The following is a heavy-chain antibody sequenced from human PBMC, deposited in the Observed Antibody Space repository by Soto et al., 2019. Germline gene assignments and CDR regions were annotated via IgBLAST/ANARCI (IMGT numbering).Heavy chain of an antibody. CDR2: INSDGSST. CDR3: ARGDYYDSNYYGMDV. J-gene: IGHJ6*02. CDR1: GFTFSSYW. Sequence: GGSLRLSCAASGFTFSSYWMHWVRQAPGKGLVWASRINSDGSSTSYADSVKGRFTISRDNAKNTLYLQMNSLRAEDTAVYYCARGDYYDSNYYGMDVWGQGTTVTVSS. D-gene: IGHD3-22*01. V-gene: IGHV3-74*01.